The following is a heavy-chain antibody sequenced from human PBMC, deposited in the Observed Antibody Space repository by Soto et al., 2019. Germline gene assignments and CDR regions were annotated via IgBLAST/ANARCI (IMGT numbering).Heavy chain of an antibody. V-gene: IGHV3-30-3*01. CDR1: GDSLCIYV. CDR3: ARDSTGVVVAYSDY. D-gene: IGHD3-3*01. Sequence: ASGACGDSLCIYVVDVFLQTQGKGLEWVAAISYDGSNKYYAELVKGRFTISRDNSKNTLYRRRTSLRSADTAMYYRARDSTGVVVAYSDYRGKGTLVTGSS. CDR2: ISYDGSNK. J-gene: IGHJ4*02.